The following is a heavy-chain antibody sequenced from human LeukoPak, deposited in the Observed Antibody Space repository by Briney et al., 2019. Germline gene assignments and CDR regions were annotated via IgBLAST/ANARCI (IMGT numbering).Heavy chain of an antibody. V-gene: IGHV4-39*07. CDR1: GASMSNYY. Sequence: PSETLSLTCNVSGASMSNYYWVWIRQPPGKGLEWFGSIYHSGTTYSGSTYYNPSLKSRVTISLDTSKNQFSLKVGSMTAADTAVYYCARAGGYGLIDYWGQGTMVTVSS. CDR3: ARAGGYGLIDY. J-gene: IGHJ4*02. D-gene: IGHD5-18*01. CDR2: IYHSGTTYSGST.